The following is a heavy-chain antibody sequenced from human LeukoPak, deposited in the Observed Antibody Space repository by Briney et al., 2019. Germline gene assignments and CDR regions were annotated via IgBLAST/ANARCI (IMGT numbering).Heavy chain of an antibody. J-gene: IGHJ4*02. D-gene: IGHD2-21*02. CDR1: RYTFTGYY. V-gene: IGHV1-69*13. CDR3: ARGAYCGGDCYSPLPLDY. CDR2: IIPIFGTA. Sequence: SVKVSCKASRYTFTGYYMHWVRQAPGQGLEWMGGIIPIFGTANYAQKFQGRVTITADESTSTAYMELSSLRSEDTAVYYCARGAYCGGDCYSPLPLDYWGQGTLVTVSS.